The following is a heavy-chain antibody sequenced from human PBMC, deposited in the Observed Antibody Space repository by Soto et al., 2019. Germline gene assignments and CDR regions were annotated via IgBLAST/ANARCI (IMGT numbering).Heavy chain of an antibody. D-gene: IGHD1-26*01. Sequence: QVQLVQSGAEVKKPGASVRVSCKASGYTFTSYGISWVRQAPGQGLEWMGWISAYNGNTNYAQKLQGRVTMTTDTSTSTAYMELRSLRSDDTAVYCCARGLVGATVYYYYGMDVWGQGTTVTVSS. CDR2: ISAYNGNT. J-gene: IGHJ6*02. CDR1: GYTFTSYG. V-gene: IGHV1-18*01. CDR3: ARGLVGATVYYYYGMDV.